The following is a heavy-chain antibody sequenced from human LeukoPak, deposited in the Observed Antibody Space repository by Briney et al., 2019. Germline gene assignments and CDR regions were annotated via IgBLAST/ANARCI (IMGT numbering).Heavy chain of an antibody. CDR3: GRYYYDAGFDP. Sequence: ASVKVSCKASGYTFTGYYMHWVRQAPGQGLEWMGWINPNSGGTNYAQNFQGRVTMTRDTSISTAYMELSRLRSDDTAVYYCGRYYYDAGFDPWGQGTLVTVPS. J-gene: IGHJ5*02. CDR2: INPNSGGT. V-gene: IGHV1-2*02. CDR1: GYTFTGYY. D-gene: IGHD3-22*01.